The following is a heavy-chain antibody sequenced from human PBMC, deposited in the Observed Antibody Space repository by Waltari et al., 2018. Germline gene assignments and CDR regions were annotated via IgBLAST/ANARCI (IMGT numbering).Heavy chain of an antibody. Sequence: QVQLVQSGAEVKKPGASVKVSCKASGYTFTGYYMHWVRKAPGQGLEWMGRINPNSGGTNYAQKFQGRVTMTRDTSISTAYMELSRLRSDDTAVYYCARAKRCSSTSCYTIFDYWGQGTLVTVSS. J-gene: IGHJ4*02. CDR1: GYTFTGYY. CDR3: ARAKRCSSTSCYTIFDY. V-gene: IGHV1-2*06. CDR2: INPNSGGT. D-gene: IGHD2-2*02.